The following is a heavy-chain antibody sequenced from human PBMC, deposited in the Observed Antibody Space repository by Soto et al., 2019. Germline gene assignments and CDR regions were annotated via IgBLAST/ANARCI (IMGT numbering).Heavy chain of an antibody. CDR3: ARAGGIFGYYGMDV. Sequence: GGSLRLSCAASGFTFSSYEMNWVRQAPGKGLEWVSYISSSGSTIYYADSVKGRFTISRDNANNSLYLQMNSLRAEDTAVYYCARAGGIFGYYGMDVGGQGTTVT. V-gene: IGHV3-48*03. J-gene: IGHJ6*02. CDR2: ISSSGSTI. D-gene: IGHD2-15*01. CDR1: GFTFSSYE.